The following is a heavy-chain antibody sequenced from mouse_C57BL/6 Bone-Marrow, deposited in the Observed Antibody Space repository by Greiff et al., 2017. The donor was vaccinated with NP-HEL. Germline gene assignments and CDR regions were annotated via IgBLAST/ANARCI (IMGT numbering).Heavy chain of an antibody. V-gene: IGHV1-81*01. CDR3: ARDYGSSLNWYFDV. D-gene: IGHD1-1*01. J-gene: IGHJ1*03. CDR2: IYPRSGNT. Sequence: VQLQQSGAELARPGASVKLSCKASGYTFTSYGISWVKQRTGQGLEWIGEIYPRSGNTYYNEKFKGKATLTADKSSSTAYMELRSLTSEDSAVYLCARDYGSSLNWYFDVWGTGTTVTVSS. CDR1: GYTFTSYG.